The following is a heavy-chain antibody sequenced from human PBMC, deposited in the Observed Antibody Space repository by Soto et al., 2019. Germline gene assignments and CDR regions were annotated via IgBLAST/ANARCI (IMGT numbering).Heavy chain of an antibody. D-gene: IGHD1-7*01. CDR1: GGSINSYY. CDR3: ARHISSGTNIAAIRSFDP. Sequence: QVQLQESGPGLVKPSETLSLTCTVSGGSINSYYWSWIRQPPGKGLEWIGYIYYSGRTNYNPSLKSRITISADTSKNQFSLKLSSVTAADTAVYYCARHISSGTNIAAIRSFDPWGQGTLVTVSS. CDR2: IYYSGRT. J-gene: IGHJ5*02. V-gene: IGHV4-59*08.